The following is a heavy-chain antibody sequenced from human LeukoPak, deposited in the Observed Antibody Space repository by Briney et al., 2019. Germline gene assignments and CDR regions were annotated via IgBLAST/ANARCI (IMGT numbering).Heavy chain of an antibody. V-gene: IGHV3-23*01. CDR1: GFTFSSYA. J-gene: IGHJ4*02. Sequence: GGSLRLSCAASGFTFSSYAMSWVRQAPGKGLEWVSTIGGGGGSTFYADSVKGRFTISRDNSKNTLYLQMNSLRAEDTAVYYCAKDQGPLHWGQGTLVTVSS. CDR3: AKDQGPLH. CDR2: IGGGGGST.